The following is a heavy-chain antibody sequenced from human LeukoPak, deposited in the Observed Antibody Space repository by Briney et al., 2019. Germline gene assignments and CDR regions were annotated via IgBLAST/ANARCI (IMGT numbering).Heavy chain of an antibody. D-gene: IGHD6-19*01. CDR1: GFTFSSYS. CDR3: AREGVAVAATDY. V-gene: IGHV3-21*01. CDR2: ISSSSSYI. J-gene: IGHJ4*02. Sequence: GGSLRLPCAASGFTFSSYSMNWVRQAPGKGLEWVSSISSSSSYIYYADSVKGRFTISRDNAKNSLYLQMNSLRAEDTAVYYCAREGVAVAATDYWGQGTLATVSS.